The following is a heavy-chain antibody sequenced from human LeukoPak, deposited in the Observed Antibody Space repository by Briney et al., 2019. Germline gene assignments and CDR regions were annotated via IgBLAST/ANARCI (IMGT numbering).Heavy chain of an antibody. J-gene: IGHJ4*02. V-gene: IGHV3-33*01. D-gene: IGHD4-17*01. CDR1: GFTFSSYG. Sequence: GGSLRLSCAASGFTFSSYGMHWVRQAPGKGLEWVAVIWYDGSNKYYADSVKGRFTISRDNSKNTLYLQMNSLRAEDTAVYYCARSTTVTSNFDYWGQGTLVTVSS. CDR2: IWYDGSNK. CDR3: ARSTTVTSNFDY.